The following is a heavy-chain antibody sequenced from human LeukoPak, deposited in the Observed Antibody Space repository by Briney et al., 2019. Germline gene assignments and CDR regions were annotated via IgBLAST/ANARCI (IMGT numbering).Heavy chain of an antibody. CDR2: ISGSGGST. CDR1: GFTFSSYA. Sequence: GGSLRLSCAASGFTFSSYAMSWVRQAPGKGLEWVSAISGSGGSTYYADSVKGRFTISRDYSKNTLFLQMNSLRAEHTAVYYCAKDRTPYSSSWYEFDYWGQGTLVTVSS. J-gene: IGHJ4*02. V-gene: IGHV3-23*01. CDR3: AKDRTPYSSSWYEFDY. D-gene: IGHD6-13*01.